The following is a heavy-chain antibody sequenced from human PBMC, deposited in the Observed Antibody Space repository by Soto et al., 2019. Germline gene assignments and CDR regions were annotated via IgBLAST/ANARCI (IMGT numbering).Heavy chain of an antibody. V-gene: IGHV4-34*01. CDR3: ARGSLDFGGRTYYYYYMDV. CDR1: GGSFSGYY. D-gene: IGHD3-3*01. CDR2: INHSGST. Sequence: SETLSLTCAVYGGSFSGYYWSWIRQPPGKGLEWIGEINHSGSTNYNPSLKSRVTISVDTSKNQFSLKLSSVTAADTAVYYCARGSLDFGGRTYYYYYMDVWGKGTTVTVS. J-gene: IGHJ6*03.